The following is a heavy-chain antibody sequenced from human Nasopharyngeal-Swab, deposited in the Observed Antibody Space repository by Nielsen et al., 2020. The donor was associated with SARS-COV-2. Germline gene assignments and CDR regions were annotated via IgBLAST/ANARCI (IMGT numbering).Heavy chain of an antibody. CDR3: AKGLGYSYGSVGMDV. Sequence: GESLKISCAASGFTFSSYGMHWVRQAPGKGLEWVAVISYDGSNKYYADSVKGRFTISRDNSKNTLYLQMNSLRAEDTAVYYCAKGLGYSYGSVGMDVWGQGTTVTVSS. CDR1: GFTFSSYG. CDR2: ISYDGSNK. J-gene: IGHJ6*02. V-gene: IGHV3-30*18. D-gene: IGHD5-18*01.